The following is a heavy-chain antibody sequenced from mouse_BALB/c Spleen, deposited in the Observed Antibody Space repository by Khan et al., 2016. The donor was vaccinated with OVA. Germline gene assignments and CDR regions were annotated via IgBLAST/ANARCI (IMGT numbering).Heavy chain of an antibody. CDR2: INPHIGET. CDR3: TRSYRYDFDY. Sequence: VQLQQSGPELVKPGASVKISCKASGYSFTGYFMNWVIQSHGKSLQWIGRINPHIGETFYNQKFKGKATLTVDESSSTANMEFGTLASDDSAVYYCTRSYRYDFDYWGQGTTLTVSS. V-gene: IGHV1-20*02. D-gene: IGHD1-1*01. J-gene: IGHJ2*01. CDR1: GYSFTGYF.